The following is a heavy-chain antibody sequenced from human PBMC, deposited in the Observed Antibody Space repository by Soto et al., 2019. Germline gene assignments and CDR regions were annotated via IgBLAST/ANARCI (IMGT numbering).Heavy chain of an antibody. CDR3: ARDRGAASDIRYYYYGIDV. CDR1: GFIFDIYS. Sequence: GGSLRLSCAASGFIFDIYSMTWVRQAPGKGLDWVSSISSSSSYIYYADSVKGRFTISRDNAENSLYLQMSSLRADDTAVYYCARDRGAASDIRYYYYGIDVWGQGTTVTVSS. D-gene: IGHD3-10*01. J-gene: IGHJ6*01. V-gene: IGHV3-21*01. CDR2: ISSSSSYI.